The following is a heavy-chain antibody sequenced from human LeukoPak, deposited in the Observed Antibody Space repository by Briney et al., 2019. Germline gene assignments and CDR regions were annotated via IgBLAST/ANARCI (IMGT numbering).Heavy chain of an antibody. Sequence: GASVKVSCKASGYTFSGYYMHWVRQAPGQGLAWMGWINPNSGATNYAQTLQGRVTMTRDTSISIVYMELSRLRTDDTAVYYCARALRYDDSSGYYAYWGQGTLVTVS. CDR3: ARALRYDDSSGYYAY. CDR2: INPNSGAT. CDR1: GYTFSGYY. D-gene: IGHD3-22*01. V-gene: IGHV1-2*02. J-gene: IGHJ4*02.